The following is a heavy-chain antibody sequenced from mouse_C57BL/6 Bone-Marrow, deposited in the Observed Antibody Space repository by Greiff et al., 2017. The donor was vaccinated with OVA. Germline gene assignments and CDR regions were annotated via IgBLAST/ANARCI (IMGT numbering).Heavy chain of an antibody. J-gene: IGHJ1*03. D-gene: IGHD1-1*01. CDR1: GYTFTSYW. CDR2: IYPGNSDT. CDR3: TRSGFTTVVAHWYFDV. Sequence: VHVKQSGTVLARPGASVKMSCKTSGYTFTSYWMHWVKQRPGQGLEWIGAIYPGNSDTSYNQKFKGKAKLTAVTSASTAYMELSSLTNEDSAVYYCTRSGFTTVVAHWYFDVWGTGTTVTVSS. V-gene: IGHV1-5*01.